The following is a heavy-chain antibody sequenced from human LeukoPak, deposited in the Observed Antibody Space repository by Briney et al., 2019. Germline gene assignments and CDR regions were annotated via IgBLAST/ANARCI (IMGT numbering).Heavy chain of an antibody. CDR1: GFTFSSYS. J-gene: IGHJ4*02. D-gene: IGHD3-10*01. CDR3: ASGYTYYYGSGSYH. V-gene: IGHV3-48*01. Sequence: GGSLRLSCAASGFTFSSYSMNWVRQAPGKGLEWVSYISSSSSTIYYGDSVKGRFTISRDNSKNTLFLQMDSLRAEDTAVYYCASGYTYYYGSGSYHWGQGTLVTVSS. CDR2: ISSSSSTI.